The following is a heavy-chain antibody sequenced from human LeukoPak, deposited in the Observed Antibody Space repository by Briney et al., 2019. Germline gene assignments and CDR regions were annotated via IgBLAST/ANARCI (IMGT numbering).Heavy chain of an antibody. CDR2: ISSKISHRGTT. Sequence: GGSLRLSCTASGFDFGDYAVSWVRQAPGKGLEWVGFISSKISHRGTTEYAASVRGRFTISRDDPKTTAYLQMNSLKTEDTGVYYRTSRRFGDPIAIYYWGQGTLVTVSS. D-gene: IGHD3-10*01. CDR1: GFDFGDYA. CDR3: TSRRFGDPIAIYY. V-gene: IGHV3-49*04. J-gene: IGHJ4*02.